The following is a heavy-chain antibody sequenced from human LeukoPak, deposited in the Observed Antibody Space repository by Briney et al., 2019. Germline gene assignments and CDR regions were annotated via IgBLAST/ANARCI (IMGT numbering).Heavy chain of an antibody. CDR1: GGTFSSYS. V-gene: IGHV1-69*10. J-gene: IGHJ4*02. CDR3: ARDSALRCSSTSCYFDY. CDR2: ITPNLAIT. D-gene: IGHD2-2*01. Sequence: SVKVSCKASGGTFSSYSISWVRQAPGKGPEWLGGITPNLAITDYEQKFRGRVTLTADKSTSTVYMELGSLTSEDTAAYYCARDSALRCSSTSCYFDYWGQGTLVTVSS.